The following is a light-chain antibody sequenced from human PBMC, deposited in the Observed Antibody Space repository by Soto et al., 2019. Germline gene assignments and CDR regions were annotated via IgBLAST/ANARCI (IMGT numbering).Light chain of an antibody. J-gene: IGLJ3*02. CDR2: SNN. Sequence: QSVLTQPPSASGTPGRRVTISCSGTTSNIESNTVNWYQQLPGTAPKLLMYSNNHRPSGVPDRFSGSRSGTSASLAISGLQPEDEADYYCASWDDSLNGWVFGGGTKVTVL. CDR1: TSNIESNT. CDR3: ASWDDSLNGWV. V-gene: IGLV1-44*01.